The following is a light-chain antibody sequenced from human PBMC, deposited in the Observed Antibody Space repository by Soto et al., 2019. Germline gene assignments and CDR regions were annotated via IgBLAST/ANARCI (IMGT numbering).Light chain of an antibody. J-gene: IGLJ2*01. CDR3: SSFTSRSSLGI. CDR2: NVS. CDR1: SSDVGGYNY. Sequence: QSALTQPASVSGSPGQSITISCTGTSSDVGGYNYVSWYQQHPGKAPKLIIYNVSNRPSGVSNRFSGSKSGNTASLTISGLQAEDEADYYCSSFTSRSSLGIFGGGTKLTVL. V-gene: IGLV2-14*03.